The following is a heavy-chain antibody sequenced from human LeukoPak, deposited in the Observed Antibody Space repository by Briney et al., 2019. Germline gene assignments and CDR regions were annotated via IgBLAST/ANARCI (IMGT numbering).Heavy chain of an antibody. Sequence: GGSLRLSCAASGFTFSSYGMSWVRQAPGKGLEWVSAISGSGNNTYHADSVMGRFTISRDNAKNSLYLQMNSLGAEDTAVYYCAELGITMIGGVWGKGTTVTISS. V-gene: IGHV3-23*01. CDR1: GFTFSSYG. D-gene: IGHD3-10*02. CDR2: ISGSGNNT. CDR3: AELGITMIGGV. J-gene: IGHJ6*04.